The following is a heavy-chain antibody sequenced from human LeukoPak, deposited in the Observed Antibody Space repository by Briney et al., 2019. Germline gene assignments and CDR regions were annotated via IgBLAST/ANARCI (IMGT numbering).Heavy chain of an antibody. CDR1: GGTFSSYA. J-gene: IGHJ4*02. Sequence: ASVTVSCKASGGTFSSYAISWVRQAPGQGLEWMGGIIPIFGIANYAQKFQGRVTITTDESTSTAYMELSSLRSEDTAVYYCAREVVANYFDYWGQGTLVTVSS. V-gene: IGHV1-69*05. D-gene: IGHD5-12*01. CDR3: AREVVANYFDY. CDR2: IIPIFGIA.